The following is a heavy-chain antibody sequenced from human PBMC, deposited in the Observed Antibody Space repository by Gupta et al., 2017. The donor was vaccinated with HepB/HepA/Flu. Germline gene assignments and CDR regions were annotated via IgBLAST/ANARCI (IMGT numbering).Heavy chain of an antibody. CDR3: ARLVYCGDDYFYSLFDY. J-gene: IGHJ4*02. Sequence: EVQLVESGGGLVQPGGSLRLSCAASGFTFSSHWMSWVRQAPGKGLEWVAKIKQDGSKKYYVDSVKGRFTISRDNAKNSLYLQMNSLRAEDTAVYYCARLVYCGDDYFYSLFDYWGQGTLVTVSS. CDR1: GFTFSSHW. V-gene: IGHV3-7*01. CDR2: IKQDGSKK. D-gene: IGHD2-21*01.